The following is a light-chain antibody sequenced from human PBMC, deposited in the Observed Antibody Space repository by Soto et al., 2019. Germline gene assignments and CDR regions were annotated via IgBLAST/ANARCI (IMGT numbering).Light chain of an antibody. J-gene: IGLJ3*02. Sequence: QLVLTQSPSASATPGASVKLTCTLSSGHKTNAIAWHQQQPEKGPRYLMKLNSDGTHIEGDGIPDRFSGSSSGAERYLAIFSLQAEDEADYSCQTWDTGVGVFGGGTKVTVL. CDR2: LNSDGTH. CDR3: QTWDTGVGV. V-gene: IGLV4-69*02. CDR1: SGHKTNA.